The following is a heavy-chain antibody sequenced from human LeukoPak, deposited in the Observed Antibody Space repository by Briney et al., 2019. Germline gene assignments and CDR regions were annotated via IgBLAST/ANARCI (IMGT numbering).Heavy chain of an antibody. Sequence: SGGSLRLSCAASGFTFSSYWMTWARQAPGKGLEWVANIKQDESEKYYGDSVRGGFTISRDNAQNSLYLQMNSLRAEDTAVYYCARDNGYFSVDYWGQGTLVTVSS. D-gene: IGHD3-22*01. CDR2: IKQDESEK. V-gene: IGHV3-7*01. CDR3: ARDNGYFSVDY. CDR1: GFTFSSYW. J-gene: IGHJ4*02.